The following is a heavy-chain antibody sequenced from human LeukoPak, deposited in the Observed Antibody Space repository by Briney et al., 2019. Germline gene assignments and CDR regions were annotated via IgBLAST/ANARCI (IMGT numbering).Heavy chain of an antibody. CDR2: TSYRDYP. D-gene: IGHD4-11*01. V-gene: IGHV4-31*03. CDR1: GGSIANTEDH. J-gene: IGHJ4*02. CDR3: ARQDDSNYAGY. Sequence: SETLSLTCTVSGGSIANTEDHWTWIRQHPGKGLEWIGYTSYRDYPDSNPSLKSRVTISLDTSKNQFSLKLSSVTAADTAVYYCARQDDSNYAGYWGQGTLVTVSS.